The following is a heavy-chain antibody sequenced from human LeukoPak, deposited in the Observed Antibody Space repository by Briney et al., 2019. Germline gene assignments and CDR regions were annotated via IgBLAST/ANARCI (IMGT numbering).Heavy chain of an antibody. J-gene: IGHJ4*02. D-gene: IGHD4-11*01. CDR1: GFSFSTYW. CDR3: VRDNYGVDY. CDR2: INGDGSDT. V-gene: IGHV3-74*01. Sequence: GGSLRLSCAASGFSFSTYWMQWVRQAPGKGLMWVSHINGDGSDTTYADSVKGRFTISRDNAKNTLYLQMNSLRAEDTAVYYCVRDNYGVDYWGQGTLVTVSS.